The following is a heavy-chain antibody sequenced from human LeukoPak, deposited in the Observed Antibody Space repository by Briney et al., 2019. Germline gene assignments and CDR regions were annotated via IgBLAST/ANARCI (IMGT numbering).Heavy chain of an antibody. D-gene: IGHD2-2*01. Sequence: ASVNVSCKASGGTFSSYAISWVRQAPGQGLEWMGWMNPNSGNTGYAQKFQGRVTITRNTSISTAYMELSSLRSKDTAVYSCAKGLYCSSTSCYHNCVDPWGQGTLVTVSS. CDR1: GGTFSSYA. J-gene: IGHJ5*02. V-gene: IGHV1-8*03. CDR3: AKGLYCSSTSCYHNCVDP. CDR2: MNPNSGNT.